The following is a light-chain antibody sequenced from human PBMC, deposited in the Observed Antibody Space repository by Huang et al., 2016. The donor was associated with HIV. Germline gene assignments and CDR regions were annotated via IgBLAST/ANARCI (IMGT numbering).Light chain of an antibody. Sequence: DTQMTQSPSSLSASVGDRVTITCRASQSIRTFLNWYQQKPGKAPKLLIYGASSVQSGVPSRFSGSGSGTDFTLTISSLQPEDFATYYCQQSFSSPRYTFGQGTKLEIK. CDR1: QSIRTF. J-gene: IGKJ2*01. CDR3: QQSFSSPRYT. CDR2: GAS. V-gene: IGKV1-39*01.